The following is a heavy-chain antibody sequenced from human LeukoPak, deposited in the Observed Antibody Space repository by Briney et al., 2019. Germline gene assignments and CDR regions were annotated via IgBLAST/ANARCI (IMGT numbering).Heavy chain of an antibody. CDR3: ARDRDYGGAGFDY. J-gene: IGHJ4*02. D-gene: IGHD4-17*01. V-gene: IGHV4-31*03. CDR2: IYYSGST. Sequence: PSETLSLTCTVSGGSISSGGYYWSWIRQHPGKGLEWIGYIYYSGSTYYNPSLKSRVTISVDTSKNQLSLKLSSVTAADTAVYYCARDRDYGGAGFDYWGQGTLVTVSS. CDR1: GGSISSGGYY.